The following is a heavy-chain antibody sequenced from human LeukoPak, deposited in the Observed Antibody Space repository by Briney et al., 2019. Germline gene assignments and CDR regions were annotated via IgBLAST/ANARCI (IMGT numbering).Heavy chain of an antibody. CDR3: AKARAGDITAAFNY. Sequence: PGGSLRLSCAASGFTFNSYAMSWVRQAPGKGLEWVSGISRGGNTYYADSVKGRFTISRDNSENTLNLQMNSLRAEDTAIYYCAKARAGDITAAFNYWGQGTLVTVSS. D-gene: IGHD6-13*01. CDR2: ISRGGNT. V-gene: IGHV3-23*01. CDR1: GFTFNSYA. J-gene: IGHJ4*02.